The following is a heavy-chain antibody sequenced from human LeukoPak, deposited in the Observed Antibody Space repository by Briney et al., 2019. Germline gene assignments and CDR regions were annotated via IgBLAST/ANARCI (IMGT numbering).Heavy chain of an antibody. J-gene: IGHJ4*02. V-gene: IGHV4-4*07. CDR2: IYTSGST. Sequence: SETLSLTCAVYGGSFSGYYWSWIRQPAGKGLEWIGRIYTSGSTNYNPSLKSRVTMSVDTSKNQFSLKLSSVTAADTAVYYCARDFRYSSSSGFDYWGQGTLVTVYS. CDR1: GGSFSGYY. D-gene: IGHD6-6*01. CDR3: ARDFRYSSSSGFDY.